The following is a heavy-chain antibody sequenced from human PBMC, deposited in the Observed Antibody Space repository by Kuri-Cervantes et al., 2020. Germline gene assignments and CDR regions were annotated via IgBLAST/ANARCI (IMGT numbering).Heavy chain of an antibody. V-gene: IGHV3-21*06. CDR1: GFTFSSYS. D-gene: IGHD3-16*02. J-gene: IGHJ4*02. CDR2: ISGSGTHI. Sequence: GGALRLSCAASGFTFSSYSMNWVRQAPGKGLEWVSCISGSGTHIYYADSVKGRFTISRDNARNSLYLQMSSLRAEDTAVYYCSRNRSPAYWGQGTLVTVSS. CDR3: SRNRSPAY.